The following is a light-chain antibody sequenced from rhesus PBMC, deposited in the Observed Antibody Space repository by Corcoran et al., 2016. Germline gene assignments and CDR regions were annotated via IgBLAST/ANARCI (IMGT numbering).Light chain of an antibody. CDR2: EVI. CDR1: NSDIGSYYG. V-gene: IGLV2-32*02. Sequence: QSALTQPPSVSKSLGQSVTISCTGTNSDIGSYYGVSWYQQYEGTAPRLLIYEVIRRPSGVSDRFSGAKSGNTASLTISGLKDEDEADYYCSSYAGTNTYYIFGVGTRLTVL. CDR3: SSYAGTNTYYI. J-gene: IGLJ1*01.